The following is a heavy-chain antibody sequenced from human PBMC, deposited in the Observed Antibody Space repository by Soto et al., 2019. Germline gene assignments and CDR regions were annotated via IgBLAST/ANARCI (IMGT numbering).Heavy chain of an antibody. J-gene: IGHJ3*02. Sequence: GESLKISCKGSGYSFTSYWIGWVRQMPGKGLEWMGIIYPGDSDTRYSPSFQGQVTISADKSISTAYLQWSGLKASDTAMYYCASLSADLIAAAGNDAFDIWGQGTMVTVSS. CDR2: IYPGDSDT. CDR3: ASLSADLIAAAGNDAFDI. D-gene: IGHD6-13*01. V-gene: IGHV5-51*01. CDR1: GYSFTSYW.